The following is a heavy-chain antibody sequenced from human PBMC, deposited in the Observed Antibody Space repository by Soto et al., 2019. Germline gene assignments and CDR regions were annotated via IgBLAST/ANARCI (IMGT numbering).Heavy chain of an antibody. CDR3: XXXXXXXXXXFDS. CDR2: TRNKVNSYTT. CDR1: GFTISDYY. J-gene: IGHJ4*02. Sequence: EVQLVESGGGLVQPGGSLRLSCAAAGFTISDYYMDWVRQAPGMGLEWVARTRNKVNSYTTEYAASVKGRFTISRDGSXXXXXXXXXXXXXXXXXXXXXXXXXXXXXXXFDSWGQGTLVTVSS. V-gene: IGHV3-72*01.